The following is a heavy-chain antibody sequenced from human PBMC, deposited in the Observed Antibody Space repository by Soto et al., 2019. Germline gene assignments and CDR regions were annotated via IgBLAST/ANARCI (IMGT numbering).Heavy chain of an antibody. CDR3: ARADTAMVDY. Sequence: SETLSLTCAVYGGSFSGYYWSWIRQPPGKGLEWIGEINHSGSTNYNPSLKSRVTISVDTSKNQFSLKLSSVTTADTAVYYCARADTAMVDYWGQGTMVTVSS. D-gene: IGHD5-18*01. CDR1: GGSFSGYY. V-gene: IGHV4-34*01. J-gene: IGHJ4*02. CDR2: INHSGST.